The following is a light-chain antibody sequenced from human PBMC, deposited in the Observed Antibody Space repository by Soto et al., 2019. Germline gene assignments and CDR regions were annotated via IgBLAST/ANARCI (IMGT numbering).Light chain of an antibody. V-gene: IGKV1-17*02. Sequence: GDRVTITCRASQDITNDLDWYQQKPGKAPKRLIYEESTLQSGVPSRFSGSGSGTEFTLTLSNLQPEDVATYYCLQYDSYPWTFGQGNKVEIK. J-gene: IGKJ1*01. CDR2: EES. CDR3: LQYDSYPWT. CDR1: QDITND.